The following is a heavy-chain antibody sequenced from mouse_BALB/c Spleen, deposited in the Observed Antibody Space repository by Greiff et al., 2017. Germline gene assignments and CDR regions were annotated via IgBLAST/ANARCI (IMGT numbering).Heavy chain of an antibody. CDR2: IDPENGDT. J-gene: IGHJ3*01. D-gene: IGHD1-1*01. Sequence: EVQLQQSGAELVRSGASVKLSCTASGFNIKDYYMHWVKQRPEQGLEWIGWIDPENGDTEYAPKFQGKATMTADTSSNTAYLQLSSLTSEDTAVYYCNPLDYYGSSSFAYWGQGTLVTVSA. CDR1: GFNIKDYY. V-gene: IGHV14-4*02. CDR3: NPLDYYGSSSFAY.